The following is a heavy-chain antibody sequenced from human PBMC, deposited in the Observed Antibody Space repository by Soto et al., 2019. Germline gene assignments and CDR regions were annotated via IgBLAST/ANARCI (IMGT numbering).Heavy chain of an antibody. D-gene: IGHD6-13*01. CDR1: GFDLSDYY. V-gene: IGHV3-11*01. J-gene: IGHJ5*01. CDR2: ISSSSRTI. CDR3: ARNSDHFDS. Sequence: GGSLRLSCAASGFDLSDYYMSWFRQAPGKGLEWVSYISSSSRTIFYADSVRGRFTISRDDAENLVYLQMDSLRAEDTALYYCARNSDHFDSWGQGTLVTVSS.